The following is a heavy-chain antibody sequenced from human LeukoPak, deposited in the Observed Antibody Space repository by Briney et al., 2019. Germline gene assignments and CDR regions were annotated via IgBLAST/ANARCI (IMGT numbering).Heavy chain of an antibody. V-gene: IGHV3-21*01. D-gene: IGHD2-2*01. Sequence: GGSLRLSCAASGFTFSSYSMNWVRQAPGKGLEWVSSISSSSSYIYYADSVKGRFTISRDNAKNSLYLQTNSLRAEDTAVYYCASSGYQLLFPAPPLDDYWGQGTLVTVSS. CDR3: ASSGYQLLFPAPPLDDY. CDR1: GFTFSSYS. CDR2: ISSSSSYI. J-gene: IGHJ4*02.